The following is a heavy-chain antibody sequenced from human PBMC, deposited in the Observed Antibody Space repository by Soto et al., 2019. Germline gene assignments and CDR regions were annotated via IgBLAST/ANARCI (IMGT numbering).Heavy chain of an antibody. Sequence: EVQVVESGGGLVQPGGSVRVSCVGSGFTFRSYWMSWVRQAPGKGLEWVANIRPDGSEKYYVDSVKGRFTISRDNAKNSLYLQMSSLRAEDTAVYYWAREEGATVANNWFDSWGQGALVTVSS. CDR2: IRPDGSEK. CDR3: AREEGATVANNWFDS. V-gene: IGHV3-7*03. J-gene: IGHJ5*01. CDR1: GFTFRSYW. D-gene: IGHD4-17*01.